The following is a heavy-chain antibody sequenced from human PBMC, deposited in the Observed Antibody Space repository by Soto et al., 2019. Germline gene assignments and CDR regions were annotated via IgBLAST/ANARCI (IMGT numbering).Heavy chain of an antibody. Sequence: QVQLQESGPGLVKPSGTLSLTCAVSGGSISSSNWWSWVRQPPGKGLGWSGEIYHSGSTNYNPSLKGRVTISVDKSKNQFSLKLSSVTAADTAVYYWARAAMGGSSWPFDYWGQGTLVTVSS. CDR3: ARAAMGGSSWPFDY. CDR2: IYHSGST. V-gene: IGHV4-4*02. J-gene: IGHJ4*02. D-gene: IGHD6-13*01. CDR1: GGSISSSNW.